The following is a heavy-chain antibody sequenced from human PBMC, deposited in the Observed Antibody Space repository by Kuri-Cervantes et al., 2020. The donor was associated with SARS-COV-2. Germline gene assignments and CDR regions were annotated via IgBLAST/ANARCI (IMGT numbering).Heavy chain of an antibody. Sequence: GKSLKISCAAPGFTFDDYAMHWVRQAPGKGLEWVSGISWNSGSIGYADSVKGRFTISRDNSKNTLYLQMNSLRAEDTAVYYCANLLVGFGDAFDIWGQGTMVTVSS. CDR3: ANLLVGFGDAFDI. CDR2: ISWNSGSI. CDR1: GFTFDDYA. D-gene: IGHD3-10*01. V-gene: IGHV3-9*01. J-gene: IGHJ3*02.